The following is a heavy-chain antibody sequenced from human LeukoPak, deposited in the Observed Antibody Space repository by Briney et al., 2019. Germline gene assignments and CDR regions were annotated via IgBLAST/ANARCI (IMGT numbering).Heavy chain of an antibody. D-gene: IGHD5-12*01. Sequence: SETLSLTCAVSGGSISSSNWWSWVRQPPGKGLEWIGEIYHSGSTNYNPSLKSRVTISVDESKNQFSLKLSSVTAADTAVYYCATGDDSGYDLDYWGQGTLVTVSS. CDR3: ATGDDSGYDLDY. CDR1: GGSISSSNW. CDR2: IYHSGST. J-gene: IGHJ4*02. V-gene: IGHV4-4*02.